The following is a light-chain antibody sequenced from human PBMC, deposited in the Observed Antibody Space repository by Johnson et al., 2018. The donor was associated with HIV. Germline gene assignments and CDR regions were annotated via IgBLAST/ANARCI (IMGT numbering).Light chain of an antibody. J-gene: IGLJ1*01. Sequence: QSMLTQSPSVSAAPGQKVTISCSGSSSNIGNNYVSWYQQVPGTAPKLLIFDNNKRPSGIPDRFSGSKSATSATLGITGLQTGDEADYYCGLWDTSLSAGGVFGTGTKVTVL. CDR2: DNN. CDR1: SSNIGNNY. V-gene: IGLV1-51*01. CDR3: GLWDTSLSAGGV.